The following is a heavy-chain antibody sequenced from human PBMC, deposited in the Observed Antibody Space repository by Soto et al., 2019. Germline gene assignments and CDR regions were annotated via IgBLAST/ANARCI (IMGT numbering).Heavy chain of an antibody. J-gene: IGHJ4*02. CDR1: GFTFSSYS. D-gene: IGHD3-3*01. V-gene: IGHV3-48*01. Sequence: EVQLVESGGGLVQPGGSLRLSCAASGFTFSSYSMNWVRQAPGKGLEWVSYISSSSSTIYYADSVKGRFTISRDNAKNSLYLQMNSLRAEDTAVYYCARAPLYYDFWSGYYDYWGQGTLVTVSS. CDR3: ARAPLYYDFWSGYYDY. CDR2: ISSSSSTI.